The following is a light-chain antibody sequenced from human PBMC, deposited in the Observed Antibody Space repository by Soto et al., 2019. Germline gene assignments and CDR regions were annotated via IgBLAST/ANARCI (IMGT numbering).Light chain of an antibody. Sequence: QSALTQPASVSGSPGQSITISCTGTSSDVGGYNYVSWYQHHPGKAPKLMIYDVSNRLSGVSNRFSGSKSGNTASLTISGLQAEDEADYYCSSYTSSSTLVFGGGTQLTVL. CDR1: SSDVGGYNY. V-gene: IGLV2-14*03. CDR3: SSYTSSSTLV. CDR2: DVS. J-gene: IGLJ2*01.